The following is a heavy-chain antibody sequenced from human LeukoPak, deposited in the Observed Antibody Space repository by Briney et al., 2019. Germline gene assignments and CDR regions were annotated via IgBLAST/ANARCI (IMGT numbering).Heavy chain of an antibody. CDR1: GFTFSSYS. V-gene: IGHV3-21*01. Sequence: PGGSLRLSCAASGFTFSSYSMNWVRQAPGKGLEWVSSISSSSSYIYYADSVKGRFTISRDNAKNSLYLQMNSLRAEDTAVYYCARNREGRYYYYGMDVWGQGTTVTVSS. D-gene: IGHD3-10*01. J-gene: IGHJ6*02. CDR3: ARNREGRYYYYGMDV. CDR2: ISSSSSYI.